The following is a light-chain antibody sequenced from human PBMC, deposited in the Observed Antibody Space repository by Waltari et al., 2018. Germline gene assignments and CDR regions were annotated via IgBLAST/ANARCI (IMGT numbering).Light chain of an antibody. CDR2: KDS. V-gene: IGLV3-25*03. J-gene: IGLJ3*02. CDR1: TLPKEY. CDR3: QSSDSSGSYVL. Sequence: SYGLTQAPSVSVSPGQTARITCSGDTLPKEYAYWYQQKPGQAPVLVIYKDSERPSGIAERFSGSRAGTTVALTINGVQAEDEAEYYCQSSDSSGSYVLFGGGTKLTVL.